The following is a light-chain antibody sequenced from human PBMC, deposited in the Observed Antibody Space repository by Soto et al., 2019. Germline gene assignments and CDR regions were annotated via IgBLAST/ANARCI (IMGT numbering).Light chain of an antibody. J-gene: IGLJ2*01. CDR3: SSYAGINGVV. Sequence: QSALTQPPSASGTPGQSVTISCTGTSSDVGGYNYVSWYQQHPGKAPKLMIYDVNKRPPGVPDRFSGSKSGNTASLTVSGLQAEDEGDYHCSSYAGINGVVFGGGTKLTVL. CDR2: DVN. V-gene: IGLV2-8*01. CDR1: SSDVGGYNY.